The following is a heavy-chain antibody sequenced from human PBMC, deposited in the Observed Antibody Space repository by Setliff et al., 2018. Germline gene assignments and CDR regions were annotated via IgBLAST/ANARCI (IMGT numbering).Heavy chain of an antibody. CDR3: ARINFYVSSGYYYAPDL. Sequence: ASVKVSCKASGYTYTNYGITWVRQAPGQGLEWMGWINNYSFKTNYPQKFLGRVTMTTDTSATTAYMELKNLRSDDTAVYYCARINFYVSSGYYYAPDLWGQGTLVTVSS. V-gene: IGHV1-18*01. CDR1: GYTYTNYG. CDR2: INNYSFKT. D-gene: IGHD3-22*01. J-gene: IGHJ5*02.